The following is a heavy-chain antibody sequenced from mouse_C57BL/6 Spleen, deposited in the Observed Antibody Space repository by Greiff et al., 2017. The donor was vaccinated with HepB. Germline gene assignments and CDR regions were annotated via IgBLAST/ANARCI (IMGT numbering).Heavy chain of an antibody. V-gene: IGHV1-81*01. CDR3: AREGTVTTEKVYAKDY. D-gene: IGHD2-12*01. Sequence: VQGVESGAELARPGASVKLSCKASGYTFTSSGISWVKQRTGQGLEWIGEIYPRSGNTYYNEKFKGKATLTADKSSSTAYMELRSLTSEASAVYFCAREGTVTTEKVYAKDYWGQGTSVTVSS. CDR2: IYPRSGNT. J-gene: IGHJ4*01. CDR1: GYTFTSSG.